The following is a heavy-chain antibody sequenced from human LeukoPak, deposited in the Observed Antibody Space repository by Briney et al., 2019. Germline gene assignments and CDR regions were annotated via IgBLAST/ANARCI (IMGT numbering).Heavy chain of an antibody. CDR1: GYTFTSYD. V-gene: IGHV1-8*03. D-gene: IGHD5-18*01. Sequence: GASVKVSCKASGYTFTSYDINWVRQATGQGLEWMGWMNPNSGNTGYAQKFQGRVTITRNTSISTAYMELSSLRSEDTAVYYCARGVIQLTDDYYYYYMDVWGKGTTVTVSS. CDR2: MNPNSGNT. CDR3: ARGVIQLTDDYYYYYMDV. J-gene: IGHJ6*03.